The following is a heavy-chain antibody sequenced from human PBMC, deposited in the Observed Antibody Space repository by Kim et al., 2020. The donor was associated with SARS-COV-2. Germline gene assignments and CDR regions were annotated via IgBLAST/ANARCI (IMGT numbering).Heavy chain of an antibody. J-gene: IGHJ6*02. CDR2: MNPNSGNT. Sequence: ASVKVSCKASGYTFTSYDINWVRQATGQGLEWMGWMNPNSGNTGYAQKFQGRVTMTRNTSISTAYMELSSLRSEDTAVYYCARRGGSKENYYYYGMDVWGQGTTVTISS. CDR3: ARRGGSKENYYYYGMDV. D-gene: IGHD3-10*01. V-gene: IGHV1-8*01. CDR1: GYTFTSYD.